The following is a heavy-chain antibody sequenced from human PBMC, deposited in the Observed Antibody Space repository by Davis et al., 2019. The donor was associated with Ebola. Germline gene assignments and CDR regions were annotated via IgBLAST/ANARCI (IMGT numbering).Heavy chain of an antibody. CDR1: GGSISSGDYY. J-gene: IGHJ4*02. CDR3: ARHGPRGLDFDY. CDR2: IYYSGST. D-gene: IGHD6-19*01. Sequence: SETLSLTCTVSGGSISSGDYYWSWIRQPPGKGLEWIGYIYYSGSTYYNPSLKSRVTISVDTSKTQFSLKLSSVTAADTAVYYCARHGPRGLDFDYWGQGTLVTVSS. V-gene: IGHV4-30-4*01.